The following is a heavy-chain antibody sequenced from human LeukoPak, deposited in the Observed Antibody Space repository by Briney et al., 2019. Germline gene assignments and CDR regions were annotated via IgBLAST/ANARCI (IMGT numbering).Heavy chain of an antibody. D-gene: IGHD3-10*01. J-gene: IGHJ4*02. CDR1: GGSTSNYY. CDR2: IYYTGRT. CDR3: ARLIYDSGSYLFDY. Sequence: SGTLSLTCSVSGGSTSNYYWSWIRQPPGKGLEWIGYIYYTGRTNYSPSLKSRVTISVDTSKNQFSLKLSSVTTADTAVYYCARLIYDSGSYLFDYWGQETLVTVSS. V-gene: IGHV4-59*01.